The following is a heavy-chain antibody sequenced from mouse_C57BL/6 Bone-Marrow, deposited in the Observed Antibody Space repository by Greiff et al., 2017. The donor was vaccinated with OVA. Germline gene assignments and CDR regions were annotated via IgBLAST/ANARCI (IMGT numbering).Heavy chain of an antibody. V-gene: IGHV1-11*01. CDR3: FITTVKGYYFDY. CDR1: GSTFTDPI. D-gene: IGHD1-1*01. Sequence: QVQLQQSGAELASPGASVTLSCKASGSTFTDPIMNWVKKRPGKGFEWIGRIYPVRGETNYNQKLMGKATFSVDRSSSTVYMVLNSLTSEDPAVYYCFITTVKGYYFDYWGQGTTLTVSS. J-gene: IGHJ2*01. CDR2: IYPVRGET.